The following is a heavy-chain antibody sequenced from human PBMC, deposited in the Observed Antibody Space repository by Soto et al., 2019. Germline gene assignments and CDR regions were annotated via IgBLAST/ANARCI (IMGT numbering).Heavy chain of an antibody. V-gene: IGHV3-74*01. J-gene: IGHJ6*02. CDR1: GFTFSSYW. CDR3: AREYYYTMDV. CDR2: INSDGSST. Sequence: GSLRLSCAASGFTFSSYWMHWVRQAPGKGLVWVSRINSDGSSTSYADSVKGRFTISRDNAKNSLYLQMNSLRADDTAVYYCAREYYYTMDVWAKGPWSPSP.